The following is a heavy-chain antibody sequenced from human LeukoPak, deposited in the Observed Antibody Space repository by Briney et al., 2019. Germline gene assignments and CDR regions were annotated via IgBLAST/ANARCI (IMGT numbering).Heavy chain of an antibody. D-gene: IGHD5-24*01. CDR2: IHSSGNT. Sequence: PSPSLSLTCTLSAPSLSSGYYWCWIPQPPGKRLEWVGSIHSSGNTYYSRTLKSRATISVDTSKNQFSLNLTSVTAADAAVYYCERVGDGPSLLEYYFDYWGQGTLVTVSS. V-gene: IGHV4-38-2*02. CDR1: APSLSSGYY. CDR3: ERVGDGPSLLEYYFDY. J-gene: IGHJ4*02.